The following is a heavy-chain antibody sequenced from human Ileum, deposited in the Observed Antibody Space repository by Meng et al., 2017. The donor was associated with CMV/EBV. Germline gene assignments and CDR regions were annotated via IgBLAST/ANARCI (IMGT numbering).Heavy chain of an antibody. V-gene: IGHV1-46*01. CDR3: ARSVESSGRNTFDP. CDR2: SDPTTDSA. D-gene: IGHD3-22*01. J-gene: IGHJ5*02. Sequence: HGVRQAPEQRREWMGVSDPTTDSANYAETVQSRGDMTRDTATRTVYRVRCDLRAEDCGVYYCARSVESSGRNTFDPWGQGTLVTVSS.